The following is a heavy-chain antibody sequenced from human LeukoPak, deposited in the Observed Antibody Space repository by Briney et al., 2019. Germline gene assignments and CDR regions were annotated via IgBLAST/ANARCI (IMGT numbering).Heavy chain of an antibody. CDR1: GFTFSSYW. V-gene: IGHV3-7*03. CDR2: IKQDGSEK. Sequence: GGSLRLSCAASGFTFSSYWMSWVRQAPGKGLGWVANIKQDGSEKYYVDSVKGRSTISRDNAKNSLYLQMNSLRAEDTAVYYCARDRLYNWNDPLGYWGQGTLVTVSS. J-gene: IGHJ4*02. CDR3: ARDRLYNWNDPLGY. D-gene: IGHD1-1*01.